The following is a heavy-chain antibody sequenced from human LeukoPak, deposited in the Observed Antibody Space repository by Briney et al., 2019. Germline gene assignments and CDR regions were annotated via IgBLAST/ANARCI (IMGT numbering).Heavy chain of an antibody. CDR1: GFTFSSYA. J-gene: IGHJ4*02. CDR2: ISGSGGST. D-gene: IGHD6-13*01. CDR3: AKASRTAAGTDYFDY. V-gene: IGHV3-23*01. Sequence: GGSLRLSCAASGFTFSSYAMSWVRQAPGKGVEWVSAISGSGGSTYYADSVKGRFTISRDNSKNTLYLQMNSLRAEDKAVYYCAKASRTAAGTDYFDYWGQGTLVTVSS.